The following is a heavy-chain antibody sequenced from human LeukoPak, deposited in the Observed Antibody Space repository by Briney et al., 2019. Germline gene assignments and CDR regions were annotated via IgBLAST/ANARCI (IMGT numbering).Heavy chain of an antibody. CDR1: GFTFSSYS. CDR3: ARGGRYIAVYGY. CDR2: ISSSSSYI. J-gene: IGHJ4*02. Sequence: PGGSLRLSCAASGFTFSSYSMNWVRQAPGKGLEWVSSISSSSSYIYYADSVKGRFTISRDNAKNSLYLQMNSLRAEDTAVYYCARGGRYIAVYGYWGQGTLVTVSS. D-gene: IGHD6-19*01. V-gene: IGHV3-21*01.